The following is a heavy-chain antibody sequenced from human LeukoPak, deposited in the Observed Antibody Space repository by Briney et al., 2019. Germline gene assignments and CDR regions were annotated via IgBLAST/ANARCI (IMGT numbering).Heavy chain of an antibody. J-gene: IGHJ4*02. V-gene: IGHV1-46*01. Sequence: ASVKVSCKASGYTFTSYYMHWVRQAPGQGLEWMGIINPSGGSTSYAQKFQGRVTMTRDTSTSTVYMELSSLRSEDTAVYYCARVPPKKDDLYYLDYWGQGTLVTVSS. D-gene: IGHD2-15*01. CDR1: GYTFTSYY. CDR3: ARVPPKKDDLYYLDY. CDR2: INPSGGST.